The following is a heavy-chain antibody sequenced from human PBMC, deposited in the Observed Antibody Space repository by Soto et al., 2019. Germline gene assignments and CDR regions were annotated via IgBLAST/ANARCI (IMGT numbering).Heavy chain of an antibody. D-gene: IGHD4-17*01. CDR1: GGSISSYY. V-gene: IGHV4-59*01. CDR2: IYYSGST. Sequence: QVQLQESGPGLVKPSETLSLTCTVSGGSISSYYWSWIRQPPGKGLEWIGYIYYSGSTNYNPSLKSRVTISVDTSKNQFSLKLSSVTAADTAVYYCARGYSRNYGDLDYWGQGTLVTVSS. CDR3: ARGYSRNYGDLDY. J-gene: IGHJ4*02.